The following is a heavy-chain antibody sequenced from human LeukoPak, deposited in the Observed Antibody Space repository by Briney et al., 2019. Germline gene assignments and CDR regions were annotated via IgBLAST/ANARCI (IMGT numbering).Heavy chain of an antibody. CDR2: ISGSGGST. V-gene: IGHV3-23*01. Sequence: GGSLRLSCAVSGFTFSDCWMTWVRQAPGKGLEWVSAISGSGGSTYYADSVKGRFTISRDNSKNTLYLQMNSLRAEDTAVYYCAKDSFGIAAAGTDYWGQGTLVTVSS. CDR1: GFTFSDCW. CDR3: AKDSFGIAAAGTDY. D-gene: IGHD6-13*01. J-gene: IGHJ4*02.